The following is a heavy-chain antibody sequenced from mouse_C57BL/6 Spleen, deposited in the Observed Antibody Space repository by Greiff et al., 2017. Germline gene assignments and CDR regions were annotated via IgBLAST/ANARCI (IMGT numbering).Heavy chain of an antibody. CDR2: IYPGGGYT. CDR1: GYTFTNYW. CDR3: AREGVDYYGSSWAY. J-gene: IGHJ3*01. Sequence: VKLMESGAELVRPGTSVKMSCKASGYTFTNYWIGWAKQRPGHGLEWIGDIYPGGGYTNYNEKFKGKATLTADKSSSTAYMQFSSLTSEDSAIYYCAREGVDYYGSSWAYWGQGTLVTVSA. V-gene: IGHV1-63*01. D-gene: IGHD1-1*01.